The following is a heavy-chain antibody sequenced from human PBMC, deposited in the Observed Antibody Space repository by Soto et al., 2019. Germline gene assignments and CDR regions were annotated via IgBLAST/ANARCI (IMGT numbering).Heavy chain of an antibody. CDR3: ARYRFRGKRWSKCDY. J-gene: IGHJ4*02. CDR1: GVVLGSDAYY. D-gene: IGHD3-16*02. Sequence: KASETLSLTCTVSGVVLGSDAYYWSWIRQHPGKGLEWIGNIYHTGSTYYNPYLESRVVISLDTSQNQFFLRLSSVSAADTAVYFCARYRFRGKRWSKCDYWGQGSLVTVSS. V-gene: IGHV4-31*03. CDR2: IYHTGST.